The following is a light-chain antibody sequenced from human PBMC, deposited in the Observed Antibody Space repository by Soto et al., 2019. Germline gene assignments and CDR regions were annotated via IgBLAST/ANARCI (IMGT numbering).Light chain of an antibody. CDR2: GNS. CDR3: QSYDSSLSGWV. V-gene: IGLV1-40*01. J-gene: IGLJ3*02. CDR1: SSNIGAGYD. Sequence: QSVLTQRPSVSGAPGQRVTISCTESSSNIGAGYDVHWYQQLPGTAPKLLIYGNSNRPSGVPDRFSGSKSGTSASLAITGLQAEDEADYYCQSYDSSLSGWVFGGGTKVTVL.